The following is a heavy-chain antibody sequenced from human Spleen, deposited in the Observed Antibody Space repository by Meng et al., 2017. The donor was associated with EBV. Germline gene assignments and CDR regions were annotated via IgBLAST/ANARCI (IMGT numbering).Heavy chain of an antibody. V-gene: IGHV1-69*01. Sequence: QGQVVEAGAEVKKTESSVTVHCKTSGGTCNSDAISLVRQAHGQGLEWMGGLIPMSGAPKYAQKFQGRITITADESTSTHYMDLSSLRSEDTAVYYGASESGRGYTPDYWGQGTLVTVSS. CDR1: GGTCNSDA. D-gene: IGHD3-10*01. J-gene: IGHJ4*02. CDR2: LIPMSGAP. CDR3: ASESGRGYTPDY.